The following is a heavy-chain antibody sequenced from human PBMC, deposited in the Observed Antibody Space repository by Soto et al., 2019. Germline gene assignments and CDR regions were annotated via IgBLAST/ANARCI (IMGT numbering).Heavy chain of an antibody. D-gene: IGHD2-15*01. CDR1: GFIFTDWF. Sequence: HLAQSGPEVKRPGASVKISCKASGFIFTDWFMHWVGRAPGQGPEWMGIINTSGGNSIYSQKFQVRVTMTRDTSTSTLYVELSSLTTADTAVYYCAKDGAIPGEVDAWGQGTLVTVSS. J-gene: IGHJ1*01. V-gene: IGHV1-46*01. CDR2: INTSGGNS. CDR3: AKDGAIPGEVDA.